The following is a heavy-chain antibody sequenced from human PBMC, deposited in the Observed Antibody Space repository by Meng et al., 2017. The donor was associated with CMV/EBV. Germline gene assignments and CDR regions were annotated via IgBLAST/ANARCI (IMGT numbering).Heavy chain of an antibody. CDR3: AREASLLWFGELSPDY. D-gene: IGHD3-10*01. Sequence: GGSLRLSCAASGFTFSSYAMSWVRQAPGKGLEWVAVISYDGSNKYYADSVKGRFTISRDNSKNTLYLQMNSLRAEDTAVYYCAREASLLWFGELSPDYWGQGTLVTVSS. V-gene: IGHV3-30*04. CDR2: ISYDGSNK. J-gene: IGHJ4*02. CDR1: GFTFSSYA.